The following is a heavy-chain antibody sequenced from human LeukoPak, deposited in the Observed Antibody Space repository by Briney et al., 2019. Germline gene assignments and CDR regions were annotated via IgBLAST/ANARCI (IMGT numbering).Heavy chain of an antibody. D-gene: IGHD2-15*01. CDR3: AKDPWVGSGGSPTLYYFDY. CDR2: IKQDGSEK. CDR1: RFTFSSSW. J-gene: IGHJ4*02. V-gene: IGHV3-7*03. Sequence: PGGSLRLSCTASRFTFSSSWMSWVRQAPGKGLEWVANIKQDGSEKYYVDSVKGRFTISRDNAKNSLYLQMNSLRAEDTAVYYCAKDPWVGSGGSPTLYYFDYWGQGTLVTVSS.